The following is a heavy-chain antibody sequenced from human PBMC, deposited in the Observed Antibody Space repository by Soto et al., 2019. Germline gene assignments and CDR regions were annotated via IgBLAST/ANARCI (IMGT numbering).Heavy chain of an antibody. CDR3: ARDDLDDYGGNPF. D-gene: IGHD4-17*01. J-gene: IGHJ4*02. CDR1: GGSISSGDYY. CDR2: IYYSGST. Sequence: SETLSLTCSVSGGSISSGDYYLSWIRQPPGKGLEWIGYIYYSGSTYYNPSLKSRVTISVDTSKNQFSLKLSSVTAADTAVYYCARDDLDDYGGNPFWGQGTLVTVSS. V-gene: IGHV4-30-4*01.